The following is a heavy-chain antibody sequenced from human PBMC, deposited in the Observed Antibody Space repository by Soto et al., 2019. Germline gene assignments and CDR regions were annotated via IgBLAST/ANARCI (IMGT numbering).Heavy chain of an antibody. Sequence: ASVKVSCKASGYTFTSYGVSWVRQAPGQGLEWMGWISAYNGDTNYAQKVQGRVTMTTDTSATTTYMELRSLRPDDTAVYYCARDQGACQYGMDVWGQGTTVTVSS. V-gene: IGHV1-18*01. CDR1: GYTFTSYG. J-gene: IGHJ6*02. CDR3: ARDQGACQYGMDV. CDR2: ISAYNGDT.